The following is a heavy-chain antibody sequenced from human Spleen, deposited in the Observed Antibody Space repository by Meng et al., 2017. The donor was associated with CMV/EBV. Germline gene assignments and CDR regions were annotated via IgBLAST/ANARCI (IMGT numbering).Heavy chain of an antibody. CDR1: GFTFSSYW. CDR3: AKGAGDDFWSGHFDY. CDR2: INQDGSEK. D-gene: IGHD3-3*01. V-gene: IGHV3-7*03. J-gene: IGHJ4*02. Sequence: GGSLRLSCAASGFTFSSYWMSWVRQAPGKGLEWVANINQDGSEKYYVDSVKGRFTISRDNAKNSLYLEMNSLRAEDTAFYYCAKGAGDDFWSGHFDYWGKGALVTVSS.